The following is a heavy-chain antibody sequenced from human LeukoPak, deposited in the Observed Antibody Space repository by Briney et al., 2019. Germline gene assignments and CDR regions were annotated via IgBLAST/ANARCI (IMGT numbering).Heavy chain of an antibody. V-gene: IGHV1-69*06. J-gene: IGHJ4*02. D-gene: IGHD2-2*01. Sequence: SVKVSCKASGGTFSSYAISWVRQAPGQGLEWMGGIIPIFGTADYAQKFQGRVTMTEDTSTDTAYMELSSLRSEDTAVYYCATVRYCSSTSCLDYDYWGQGTLVTVSS. CDR2: IIPIFGTA. CDR1: GGTFSSYA. CDR3: ATVRYCSSTSCLDYDY.